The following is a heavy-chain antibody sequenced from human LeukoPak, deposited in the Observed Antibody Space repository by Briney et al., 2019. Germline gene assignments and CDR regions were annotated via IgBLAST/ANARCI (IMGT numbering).Heavy chain of an antibody. CDR3: ARGASRSFDY. Sequence: ASVRVSCKTSGYTFTSYDINWVRQATGQGREWMGWMNSNSGNTGYAQKFQGRVTFTRDTSINTAYMELSSLRSEDTAVYYCARGASRSFDYWGQGTLVTVSS. CDR1: GYTFTSYD. CDR2: MNSNSGNT. J-gene: IGHJ4*02. V-gene: IGHV1-8*03.